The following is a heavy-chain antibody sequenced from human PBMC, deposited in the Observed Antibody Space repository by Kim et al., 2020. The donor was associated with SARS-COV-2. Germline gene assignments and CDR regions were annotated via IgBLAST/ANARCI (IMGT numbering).Heavy chain of an antibody. D-gene: IGHD3-22*01. V-gene: IGHV3-11*01. J-gene: IGHJ4*02. Sequence: GGSLRLSCAASGFTFSDYYMSWIRQAPGKGLEWVSYISSSGSTIYYADSVKGRFTISRDNAKNSLYLQMNSLRAEDTAVYYCARDLSPPHYYDSSGWGFWGQGTLVTVSS. CDR1: GFTFSDYY. CDR2: ISSSGSTI. CDR3: ARDLSPPHYYDSSGWGF.